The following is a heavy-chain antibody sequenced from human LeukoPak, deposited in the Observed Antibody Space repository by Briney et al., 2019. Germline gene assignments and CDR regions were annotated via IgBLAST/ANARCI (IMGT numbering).Heavy chain of an antibody. J-gene: IGHJ4*02. CDR1: GGTFSSYA. D-gene: IGHD3-22*01. Sequence: SVKVSCKASGGTFSSYAISWVRQAPGQGLEWMGGIIPIFGTANYAQKFQGRVTITADESTSTAYMELSSLRAEDTAVYYCARDSSAYYYDSSGHDYWGQGTPVTVSS. V-gene: IGHV1-69*13. CDR3: ARDSSAYYYDSSGHDY. CDR2: IIPIFGTA.